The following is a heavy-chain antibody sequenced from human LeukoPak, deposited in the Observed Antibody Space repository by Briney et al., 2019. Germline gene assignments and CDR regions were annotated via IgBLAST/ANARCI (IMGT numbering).Heavy chain of an antibody. V-gene: IGHV4-59*01. J-gene: IGHJ4*02. Sequence: SETLSPTCRVPGGSISGYYWGWIRQPPGKGREWIGYIYYSGGSIYNPALRSRFIISVDTSNNQFSLKLSSVTAADTAVYYCARAVKRGYSDYWGQGTLVTVSS. CDR3: ARAVKRGYSDY. CDR1: GGSISGYY. D-gene: IGHD3-22*01. CDR2: IYYSGGS.